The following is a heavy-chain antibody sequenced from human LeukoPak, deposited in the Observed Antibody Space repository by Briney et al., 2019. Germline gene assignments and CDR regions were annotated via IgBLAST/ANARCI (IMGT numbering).Heavy chain of an antibody. CDR2: INHSGST. J-gene: IGHJ5*02. CDR3: ARAGYSYGYPPKEAYNWFDP. CDR1: GGSFSGYY. Sequence: LKPSETLSLTCAVYGGSFSGYYWSWIRQPPGKGLEWIGEINHSGSTNYNPSLKSRVTISVDTSKNQFSLKLSSVTAADTAVYYCARAGYSYGYPPKEAYNWFDPWGQGTLVTVSP. D-gene: IGHD5-18*01. V-gene: IGHV4-34*01.